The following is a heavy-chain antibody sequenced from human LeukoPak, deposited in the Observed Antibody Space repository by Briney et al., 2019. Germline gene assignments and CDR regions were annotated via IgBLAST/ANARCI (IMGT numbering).Heavy chain of an antibody. CDR1: GYTFTGYY. V-gene: IGHV1-2*02. Sequence: GASVKVSCKASGYTFTGYYMHWVRQAPGQGLEWMGWINPNSGGTNYAQKFQGRVTMTRDTSISTAYMELSRLRSDDTAVYYCARDHGYCGGDCYPFDPWGQGTLVTVSP. D-gene: IGHD2-21*02. J-gene: IGHJ5*02. CDR3: ARDHGYCGGDCYPFDP. CDR2: INPNSGGT.